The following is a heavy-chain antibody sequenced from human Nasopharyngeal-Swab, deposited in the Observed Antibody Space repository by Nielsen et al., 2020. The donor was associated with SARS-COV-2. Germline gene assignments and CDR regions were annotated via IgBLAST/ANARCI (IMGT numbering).Heavy chain of an antibody. CDR2: IYPGDSDT. J-gene: IGHJ3*02. D-gene: IGHD3-22*01. V-gene: IGHV5-51*01. CDR3: GRPTYYYDSSGYYSPGRPDAFDI. CDR1: GYSFTSYW. Sequence: KVSCKGSGYSFTSYWIGWVRQMPGKGLEWMGIIYPGDSDTRYSPSFQGQVTISADKSISTAYLQWSSLKASDTAMYYCGRPTYYYDSSGYYSPGRPDAFDIWGQGTMVTVSS.